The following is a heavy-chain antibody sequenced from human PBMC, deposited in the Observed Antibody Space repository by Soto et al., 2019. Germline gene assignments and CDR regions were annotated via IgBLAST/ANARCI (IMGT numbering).Heavy chain of an antibody. J-gene: IGHJ4*02. CDR3: ARGVDTNEFDS. Sequence: QVQLQESGPGLVKPSETLSLTCTVSGGSINSDYWSWIRQPPGKGLEWIGYIFYSGYTKHDPSLKSRVTISVDTSKNQFSLTLSSVTAADTAVYYCARGVDTNEFDSWGQGTLVTVSS. CDR1: GGSINSDY. V-gene: IGHV4-59*01. D-gene: IGHD5-12*01. CDR2: IFYSGYT.